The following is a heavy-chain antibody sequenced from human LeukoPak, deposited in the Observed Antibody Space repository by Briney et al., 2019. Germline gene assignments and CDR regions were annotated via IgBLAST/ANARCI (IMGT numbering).Heavy chain of an antibody. CDR2: IKHDGSEK. V-gene: IGHV3-7*01. CDR1: GFIFTNYF. CDR3: ATDRGWRTSGYYLYYFEY. D-gene: IGHD3-3*01. Sequence: GGFLRLSCAASGFIFTNYFMSWVRQAPGKGLEWVASIKHDGSEKYYVDSVRGRFTISRDNTMNSLYLQMSSLRAEDTAVYYCATDRGWRTSGYYLYYFEYWGQGTLVTYSS. J-gene: IGHJ4*02.